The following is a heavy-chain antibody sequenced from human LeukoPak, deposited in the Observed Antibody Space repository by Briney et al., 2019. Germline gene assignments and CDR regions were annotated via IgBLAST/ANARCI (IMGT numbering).Heavy chain of an antibody. V-gene: IGHV4-34*01. Sequence: PSETLSLTCAVYGGSFSDYHWSWIRQPPGKGLEWIGEINHSGNTNYNPPLKSRFTISVDTSKNQFSLKLRSVTPADTAMYYCARVRLLRFGEVFRVPDVFDIWSQGTLVTVSS. D-gene: IGHD3-10*01. CDR1: GGSFSDYH. CDR2: INHSGNT. CDR3: ARVRLLRFGEVFRVPDVFDI. J-gene: IGHJ3*02.